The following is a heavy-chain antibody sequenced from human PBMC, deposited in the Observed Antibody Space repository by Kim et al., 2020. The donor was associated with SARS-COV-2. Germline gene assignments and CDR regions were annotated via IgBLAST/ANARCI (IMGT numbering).Heavy chain of an antibody. J-gene: IGHJ4*02. CDR3: ARVNALAGGYSGYDVDY. V-gene: IGHV3-21*01. Sequence: GGSLRLSCAASGFTFSSYSMNWVRQAPGKGLEWVSSISSSSSYIYYADSVKGRFTISRDNAKNSLYLQMNSLRAEDTAVYYCARVNALAGGYSGYDVDYWGQGTLVTVSS. CDR2: ISSSSSYI. D-gene: IGHD5-12*01. CDR1: GFTFSSYS.